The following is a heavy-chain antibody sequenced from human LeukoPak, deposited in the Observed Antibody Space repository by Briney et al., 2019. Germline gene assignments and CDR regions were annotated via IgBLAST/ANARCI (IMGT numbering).Heavy chain of an antibody. V-gene: IGHV5-51*01. D-gene: IGHD6-19*01. J-gene: IGHJ4*02. CDR2: IYPGDSDN. CDR1: GYISTNYW. CDR3: ARRDSGWSLFDD. Sequence: GASLKISCKGSGYISTNYWIGGVRQMPGKGLEWMGIIYPGDSDNRYNPSFQGQVTISADKFISTAYLQWTSLKASDTAMYYCARRDSGWSLFDDWGQGTRITVSS.